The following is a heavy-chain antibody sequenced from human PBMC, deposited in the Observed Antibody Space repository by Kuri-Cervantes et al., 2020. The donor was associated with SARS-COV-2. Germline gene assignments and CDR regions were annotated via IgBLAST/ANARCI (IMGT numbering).Heavy chain of an antibody. CDR3: ARAYGDYVFREGLDS. CDR1: GFTFSSYA. CDR2: IGPSNTYI. J-gene: IGHJ4*02. Sequence: GGSLRPSCAASGFTFSSYAMSWVRQAPGKGLEWVSGIGPSNTYIYYADSVKGRFIISRDNAKNSLYLQMNSLRVEDTALYYCARAYGDYVFREGLDSWGQGTLVTVSS. V-gene: IGHV3-21*06. D-gene: IGHD4-17*01.